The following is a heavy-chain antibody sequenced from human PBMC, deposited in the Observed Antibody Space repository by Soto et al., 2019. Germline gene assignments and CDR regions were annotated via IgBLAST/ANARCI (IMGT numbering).Heavy chain of an antibody. D-gene: IGHD3-22*01. CDR1: GYTFSGQY. CDR2: INPKSGGT. CDR3: ARESGIVVDAEYSQH. J-gene: IGHJ1*01. Sequence: GASVKVSCKASGYTFSGQYMHWVRQAPGQGFEWMGWINPKSGGTKYAQKFQGRATMTRDTSISTAYMELSRLKSDDTAVYYCARESGIVVDAEYSQHWGPGTLVTVSS. V-gene: IGHV1-2*02.